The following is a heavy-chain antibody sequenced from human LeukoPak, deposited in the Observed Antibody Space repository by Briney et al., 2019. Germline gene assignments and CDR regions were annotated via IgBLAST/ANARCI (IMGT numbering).Heavy chain of an antibody. D-gene: IGHD3-3*01. Sequence: PSETLSLTCTVSRGSISGYYWSWLRQPPGKGLEWLGYTYYSGSPNYNPSLKSRVTISVDTSKNQFSLKLSSVTAADTAVYYCARGPGVAYYYGMDVWGQGTTVTVSS. CDR2: TYYSGSP. CDR1: RGSISGYY. CDR3: ARGPGVAYYYGMDV. V-gene: IGHV4-59*01. J-gene: IGHJ6*02.